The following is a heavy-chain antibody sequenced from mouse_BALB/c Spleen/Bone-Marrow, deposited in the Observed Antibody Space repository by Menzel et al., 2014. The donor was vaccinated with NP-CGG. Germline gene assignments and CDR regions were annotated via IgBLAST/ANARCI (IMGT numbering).Heavy chain of an antibody. J-gene: IGHJ3*01. D-gene: IGHD1-1*01. CDR1: GFNIKDTY. CDR2: IDPANGNT. V-gene: IGHV14-3*02. Sequence: VQLQQPGAELVKPGASVKLSCTASGFNIKDTYMHWVRQRPEQGLEWIGRIDPANGNTKYDPNFQGKATITADTSSNAAYLQLSSLTSEDTAVYYCASYYYGRSSFTYWGQGTLVTGSA. CDR3: ASYYYGRSSFTY.